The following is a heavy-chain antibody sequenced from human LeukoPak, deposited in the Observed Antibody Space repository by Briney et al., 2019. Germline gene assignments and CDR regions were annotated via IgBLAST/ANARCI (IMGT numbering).Heavy chain of an antibody. CDR3: ARDSSYYYDSSGYPHPIDI. V-gene: IGHV3-21*01. J-gene: IGHJ3*02. CDR2: ISSSSSYI. D-gene: IGHD3-22*01. CDR1: GFTFSSYS. Sequence: GGSLRLSCAASGFTFSSYSMNWVRQAPGKGLEWVSSISSSSSYIYYADSVKGRFTISRDNAKNSLYLQMNSLRAEDTAVYYCARDSSYYYDSSGYPHPIDIWGQGTMVTVSS.